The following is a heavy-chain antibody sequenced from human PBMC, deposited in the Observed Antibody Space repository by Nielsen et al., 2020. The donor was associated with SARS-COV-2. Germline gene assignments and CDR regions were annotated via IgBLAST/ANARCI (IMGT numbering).Heavy chain of an antibody. J-gene: IGHJ6*02. CDR1: GGSLNNYY. Sequence: SETLSLTCTVSGGSLNNYYWTWVRQPAGKGLEWIGRIYASGSTNYNPSLKSRVTISVDTSKNQFSLKLNSVTAADTAVYYCARDRYDILTGYDYSGMDVWGQGTTVTVSS. D-gene: IGHD3-9*01. V-gene: IGHV4-4*07. CDR2: IYASGST. CDR3: ARDRYDILTGYDYSGMDV.